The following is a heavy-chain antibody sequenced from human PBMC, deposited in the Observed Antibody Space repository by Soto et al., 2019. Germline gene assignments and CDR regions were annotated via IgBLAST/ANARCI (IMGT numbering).Heavy chain of an antibody. J-gene: IGHJ6*02. CDR1: GFTFYSYA. Sequence: EVHLLESGGGLVQPGGSLRLSCAASGFTFYSYAMTWVRQAPGKALEWVSTISGSGDGTYYADSVKGRFSISRDNYKNTVSLQRNSLRAENTAVYFCARVWERTVTTRNYFYGIDVWGRGTTVTVSS. CDR2: ISGSGDGT. D-gene: IGHD4-17*01. CDR3: ARVWERTVTTRNYFYGIDV. V-gene: IGHV3-23*01.